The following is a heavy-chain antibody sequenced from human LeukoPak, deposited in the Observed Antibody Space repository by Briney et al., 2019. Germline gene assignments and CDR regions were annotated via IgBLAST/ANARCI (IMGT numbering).Heavy chain of an antibody. CDR3: ARHRGSGSPYFDY. Sequence: SETLSLTCTVSGDSINNYYWSWIRQSPGKGLEWIGYIYYSGSTKYNPSLRSRVTISVDTSKNQFSLKLSSVTAADTAVYYCARHRGSGSPYFDYWGQGTLVTVSS. J-gene: IGHJ4*02. V-gene: IGHV4-59*08. D-gene: IGHD3-10*01. CDR1: GDSINNYY. CDR2: IYYSGST.